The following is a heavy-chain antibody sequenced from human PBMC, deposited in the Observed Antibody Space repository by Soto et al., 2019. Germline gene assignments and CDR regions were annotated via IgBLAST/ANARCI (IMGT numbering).Heavy chain of an antibody. CDR2: IYYSGST. Sequence: PSETLSLTCTFSGGSISSYYWSWIRQPPGKGLEWIGYIYYSGSTNYNPSLKSRVTISVDTSKNQFSLKLSSVTAADTAVYYCASVRGGYYYAMDVWGQGPTVTV. V-gene: IGHV4-59*12. CDR1: GGSISSYY. J-gene: IGHJ6*02. CDR3: ASVRGGYYYAMDV. D-gene: IGHD3-10*02.